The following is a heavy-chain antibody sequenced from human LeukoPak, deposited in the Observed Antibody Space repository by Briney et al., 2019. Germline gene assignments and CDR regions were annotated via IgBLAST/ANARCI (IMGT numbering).Heavy chain of an antibody. CDR1: GGSISSYH. CDR2: IYYSGST. Sequence: SSETLSLTCTVSGGSISSYHWSWIRQPPGKGLEWIGYIYYSGSTNYNPSLKSRVTISVDTSKNQFSLKLSSVTAADTAVYYCARNPRYYFDYWGQGTLVTVSS. CDR3: ARNPRYYFDY. J-gene: IGHJ4*02. V-gene: IGHV4-59*08.